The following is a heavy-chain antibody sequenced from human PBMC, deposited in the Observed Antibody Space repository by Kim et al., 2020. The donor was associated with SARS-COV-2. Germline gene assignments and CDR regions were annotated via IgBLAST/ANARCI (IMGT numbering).Heavy chain of an antibody. CDR2: T. D-gene: IGHD2-2*03. V-gene: IGHV4-59*09. CDR3: ARGGSTRYFDY. J-gene: IGHJ4*02. Sequence: TNYNPSLKSRVTISVATSKNQFSLKLSSVTAADTAVYYCARGGSTRYFDYWGQGTLVTVSS.